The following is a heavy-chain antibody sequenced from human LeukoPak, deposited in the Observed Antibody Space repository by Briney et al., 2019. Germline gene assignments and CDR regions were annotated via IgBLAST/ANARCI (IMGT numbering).Heavy chain of an antibody. D-gene: IGHD6-13*01. CDR3: AKDSSSWYGWFDP. Sequence: GGSLRLSCAASGFTFSNAWMSWVRQAPGKGLEWVGRIKNKTDGGTTDYAAPVKGRFTISRDNAKNSLYLQMNSLRAEDTALYYCAKDSSSWYGWFDPWGQGTLVTVSS. CDR1: GFTFSNAW. V-gene: IGHV3-15*05. CDR2: IKNKTDGGTT. J-gene: IGHJ5*02.